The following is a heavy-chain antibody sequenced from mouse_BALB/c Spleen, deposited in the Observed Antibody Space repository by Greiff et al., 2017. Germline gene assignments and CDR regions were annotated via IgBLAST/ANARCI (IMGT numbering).Heavy chain of an antibody. CDR3: ASGSGGFDY. CDR2: ISDGGSYT. D-gene: IGHD1-1*01. Sequence: EVKLMESGGGLVKPGGSLKLSCAASGFTFSDYYMYWVRQTPEKRLEWVATISDGGSYTYYPDSVKGRFTISRDNAKNNLYLQMSSLKSEDTAMYYCASGSGGFDYWGQGTTLTVSS. J-gene: IGHJ2*01. CDR1: GFTFSDYY. V-gene: IGHV5-4*02.